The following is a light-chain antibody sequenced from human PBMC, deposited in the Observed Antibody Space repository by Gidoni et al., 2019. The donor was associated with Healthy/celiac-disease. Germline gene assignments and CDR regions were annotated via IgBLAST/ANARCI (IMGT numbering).Light chain of an antibody. Sequence: DIQMTQSPSTLSASVGDRVTITCRARQLISSLLGWYQQKPGKAPKLLIYKASSLESGVPSRFSGGGSGTEFTLTISILQPDYFTTYYCQHYNSYLYTFGQGTKLEIK. CDR1: QLISSL. J-gene: IGKJ2*01. CDR2: KAS. CDR3: QHYNSYLYT. V-gene: IGKV1-5*03.